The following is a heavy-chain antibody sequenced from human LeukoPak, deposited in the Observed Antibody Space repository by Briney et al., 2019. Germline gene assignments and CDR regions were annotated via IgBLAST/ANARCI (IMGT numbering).Heavy chain of an antibody. V-gene: IGHV4-39*01. Sequence: SETLSLTCTGSGGSISSSSYYWGWIRQPPGKGLEWIGSIYYSGSTYYNPSLKSRVTISVDTSKNQFSLKLSSVTAADTAVYYCARQPRSGWYIYWGQGTLVTVSS. J-gene: IGHJ4*02. CDR2: IYYSGST. D-gene: IGHD6-19*01. CDR3: ARQPRSGWYIY. CDR1: GGSISSSSYY.